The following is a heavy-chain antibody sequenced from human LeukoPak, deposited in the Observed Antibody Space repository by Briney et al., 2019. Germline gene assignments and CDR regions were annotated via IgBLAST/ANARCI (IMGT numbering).Heavy chain of an antibody. CDR2: IYSGGST. V-gene: IGHV3-53*01. J-gene: IGHJ4*02. CDR3: ARFKYSSSWYAPGEY. Sequence: GGSLRLSCAASGFTVSSNYMSWVRQAPGKGLEWVSVIYSGGSTYYADSVKGRFTISRDHSKNTLYLQMNSLRAEDTAVYYCARFKYSSSWYAPGEYWGQGTLVTVSS. CDR1: GFTVSSNY. D-gene: IGHD6-13*01.